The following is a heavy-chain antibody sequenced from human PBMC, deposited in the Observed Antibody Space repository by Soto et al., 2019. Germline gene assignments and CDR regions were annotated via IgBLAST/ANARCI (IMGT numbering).Heavy chain of an antibody. V-gene: IGHV2-5*02. CDR1: GFSLSTSGLG. J-gene: IGHJ4*02. CDR2: IYWDDDK. CDR3: APRDLITFGGLIAAFDY. D-gene: IGHD3-16*02. Sequence: QITLKESGPTLVKPTQTLTLTCTFSGFSLSTSGLGVGWIRQPPGKALEWLALIYWDDDKRYSPSLKSRLTSTTNTSKNQVVLRMPTPDPLDTATYYCAPRDLITFGGLIAAFDYWGEGTLVTVSS.